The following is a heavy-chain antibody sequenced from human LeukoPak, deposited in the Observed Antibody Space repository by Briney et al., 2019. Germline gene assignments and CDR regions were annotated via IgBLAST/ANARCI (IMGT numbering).Heavy chain of an antibody. J-gene: IGHJ4*02. CDR1: GYTFTSYD. Sequence: GASVKVSCKASGYTFTSYDFNWLRQATGQGPEWMGWMNPNSGATGYAQKFQGRITMTRSASINTAYMELTDLRSEDTAVYYCGLAYYYDSSGYYLGYWGQGTLVTVSS. CDR2: MNPNSGAT. CDR3: GLAYYYDSSGYYLGY. D-gene: IGHD3-22*01. V-gene: IGHV1-8*01.